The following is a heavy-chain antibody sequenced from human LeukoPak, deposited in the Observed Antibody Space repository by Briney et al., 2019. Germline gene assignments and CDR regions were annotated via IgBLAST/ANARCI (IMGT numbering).Heavy chain of an antibody. J-gene: IGHJ4*02. CDR3: ARDGNYDFWSGYLGYFDY. CDR2: INHSGST. Sequence: SETLSLTCAVYGGSFSGYYWSWIRQPPGKGLEWIGEINHSGSTNYNPSLKSRVTISVDTSKNQFSLKLSSVTAADTAVYYCARDGNYDFWSGYLGYFDYWGQGTLVTVSS. V-gene: IGHV4-34*01. D-gene: IGHD3-3*01. CDR1: GGSFSGYY.